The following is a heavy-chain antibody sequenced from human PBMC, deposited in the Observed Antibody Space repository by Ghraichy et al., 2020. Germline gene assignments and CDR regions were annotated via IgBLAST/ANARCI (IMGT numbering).Heavy chain of an antibody. V-gene: IGHV4-4*07. J-gene: IGHJ4*02. D-gene: IGHD5-12*01. CDR2: IYTSGST. CDR1: GGSISSYY. Sequence: SQTLSLTCTVSGGSISSYYWSWIRQPAGKGLEWIGRIYTSGSTNYNPSLKSRVTMSVDTSKNQFSLTLSSVTAADTAVYYCARAQSGYDSYYFDYWGQGTLVTVSS. CDR3: ARAQSGYDSYYFDY.